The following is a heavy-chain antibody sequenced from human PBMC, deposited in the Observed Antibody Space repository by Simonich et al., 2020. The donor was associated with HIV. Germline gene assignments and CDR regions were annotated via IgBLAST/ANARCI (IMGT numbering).Heavy chain of an antibody. CDR1: VGSFNGYY. CDR2: INHSGST. V-gene: IGHV4-34*01. CDR3: ARRSGYDLDY. D-gene: IGHD5-12*01. Sequence: QVHLQQWGAGLLKPSETLSLTCAVYVGSFNGYYWTWIRQPPGKGLEWIGEINHSGSTDYNPSLKSRVTISVDTSKNQFSLKLSSVTAADTAVFYCARRSGYDLDYWGQGTLVTVSS. J-gene: IGHJ4*02.